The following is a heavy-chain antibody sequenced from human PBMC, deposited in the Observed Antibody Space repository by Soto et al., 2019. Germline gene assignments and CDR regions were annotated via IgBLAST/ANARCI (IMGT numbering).Heavy chain of an antibody. D-gene: IGHD2-15*01. CDR3: ARLVAAKGGYFDY. CDR2: INHSGST. CDR1: CGPFRGYY. V-gene: IGHV4-34*01. Sequence: PSETLSLICPVYCGPFRGYYGSWIRQPPGKGLEWIGEINHSGSTNYNPSLKSRVTISVDTSKNQFSLKLSSVTAADTAVYYCARLVAAKGGYFDYWGQGTLVTVS. J-gene: IGHJ4*02.